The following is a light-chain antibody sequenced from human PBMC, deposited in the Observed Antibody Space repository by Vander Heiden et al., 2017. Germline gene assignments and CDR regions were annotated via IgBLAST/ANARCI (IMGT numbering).Light chain of an antibody. J-gene: IGKJ2*01. Sequence: EIVMTRSPASLSVSPGDRATLSCRASHSVDNKLAWYRQKPGQAPSLLIFDASSRATGVPVRFRASGSGTEFTLTISSIQSEDIASYYCQQYNNWPYTFGQGTKLEI. CDR1: HSVDNK. V-gene: IGKV3-15*01. CDR3: QQYNNWPYT. CDR2: DAS.